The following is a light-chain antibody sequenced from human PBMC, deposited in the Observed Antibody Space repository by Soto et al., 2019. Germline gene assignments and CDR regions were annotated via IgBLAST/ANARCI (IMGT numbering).Light chain of an antibody. CDR2: GAS. CDR3: QQYGSSRT. J-gene: IGKJ1*01. CDR1: QSVSSSY. Sequence: EIVLTQSPGTLSLSPGERATLSCRASQSVSSSYLAWYQQKPGEAPRLLIYGASSRATGMPDRFSGSGSGTDFTLTIRRLEHEDFAVYYCQQYGSSRTFGQGSKVEIK. V-gene: IGKV3-20*01.